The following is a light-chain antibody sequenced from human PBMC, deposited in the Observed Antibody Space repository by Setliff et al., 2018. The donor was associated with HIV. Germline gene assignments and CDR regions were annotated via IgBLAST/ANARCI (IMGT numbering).Light chain of an antibody. J-gene: IGLJ1*01. CDR2: EVS. CDR1: SSDVGRYNF. V-gene: IGLV2-8*01. CDR3: SSYAGNNNYV. Sequence: QSVLTQPPSASGSPGQSVTISCTGTSSDVGRYNFVSWYQQHPGKAPKLMIYEVSKRPSGVPDRFSGSKSDNTASLTFSGLQAEDEADYYCSSYAGNNNYVFGTGTKVTVL.